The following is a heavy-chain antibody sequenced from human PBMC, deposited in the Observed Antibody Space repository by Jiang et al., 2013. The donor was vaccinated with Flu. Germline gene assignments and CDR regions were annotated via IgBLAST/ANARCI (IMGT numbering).Heavy chain of an antibody. CDR1: GFTFDNYW. V-gene: IGHV3-7*03. D-gene: IGHD2-21*01. CDR2: IKPDGSDP. J-gene: IGHJ4*02. Sequence: LVESGGGLVQPGGSLRLSCVASGFTFDNYWMSWVRQAPGKGLEWVAGIKPDGSDPYYVDSVKGRFTFSRDNPKNSLFLQMDSLRVEDTAVYYCARPGCGGGSCFTYWGRGAQVIVSS. CDR3: ARPGCGGGSCFTY.